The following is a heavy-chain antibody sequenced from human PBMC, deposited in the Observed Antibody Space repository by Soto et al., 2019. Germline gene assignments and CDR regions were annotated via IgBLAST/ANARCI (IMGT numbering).Heavy chain of an antibody. CDR3: ARARRTTETPDY. CDR1: GGTFSSYA. J-gene: IGHJ4*02. CDR2: IIPIFGTA. V-gene: IGHV1-69*13. Sequence: GASVKVSCKASGGTFSSYAISWVRQAPGQGLEWMGGIIPIFGTANYAQKFQGRVTITADESTSTAYMELSSLRSEDAAVYYCARARRTTETPDYWGQGTLVTVSS. D-gene: IGHD4-17*01.